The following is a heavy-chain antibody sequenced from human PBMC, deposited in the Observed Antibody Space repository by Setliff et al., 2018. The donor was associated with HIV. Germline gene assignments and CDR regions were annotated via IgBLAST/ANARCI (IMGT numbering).Heavy chain of an antibody. D-gene: IGHD3-22*01. J-gene: IGHJ6*03. CDR2: INPNSGGT. CDR3: ARNYYDSSGYRHYYYYYYMDV. CDR1: GYIFTGYY. Sequence: ASVKVSCKASGYIFTGYYMHWVRQAPGQGLEWMGRINPNSGGTNYAQKFQGRVTMTRDTSISTAYMELSRLRSDDTAVYYCARNYYDSSGYRHYYYYYYMDVWGKGTTVTVSS. V-gene: IGHV1-2*06.